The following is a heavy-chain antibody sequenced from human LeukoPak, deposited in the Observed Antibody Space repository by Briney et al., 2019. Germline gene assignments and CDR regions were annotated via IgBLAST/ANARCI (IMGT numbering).Heavy chain of an antibody. CDR1: GGSISGSSYY. D-gene: IGHD5-18*01. CDR3: ASEGYSFENWFDP. J-gene: IGHJ5*02. CDR2: IYYSGST. V-gene: IGHV4-39*01. Sequence: SETLSLTCTVSGGSISGSSYYWGWIRQPPGKGLEWIGSIYYSGSTYYNPSLKSRVTISVDTSKNQFSLKLSSVTAADTAVYYCASEGYSFENWFDPWGQGTLVTVSS.